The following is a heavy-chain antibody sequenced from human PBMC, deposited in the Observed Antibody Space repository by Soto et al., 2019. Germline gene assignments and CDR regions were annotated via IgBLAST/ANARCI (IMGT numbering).Heavy chain of an antibody. J-gene: IGHJ6*02. CDR2: IYSGGST. CDR1: GFTVSSNY. CDR3: ARARGEQLVPPYYYGMDV. Sequence: EVQLVETGGGLIQPGGSLRLSCAASGFTVSSNYMSWVRQAPGKGLEWVSVIYSGGSTYYADSVKGRFTISRDNSKNTLYLQMNSLRAEDTAVYYCARARGEQLVPPYYYGMDVWGQGTTVTVSS. D-gene: IGHD6-6*01. V-gene: IGHV3-53*02.